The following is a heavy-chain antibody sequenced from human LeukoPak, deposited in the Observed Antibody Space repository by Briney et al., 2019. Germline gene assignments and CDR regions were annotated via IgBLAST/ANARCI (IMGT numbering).Heavy chain of an antibody. J-gene: IGHJ4*02. CDR2: IRYDGSNK. D-gene: IGHD3-3*01. CDR1: GFTFSSYG. Sequence: PGGSLRLSCAAPGFTFSSYGMHWVRQAPGKGLEWVAFIRYDGSNKYYADSVKGRFTISRDNSKNTLYLQMNSLRAEGTAVYYCAKRALETYYDFWSGYYLDYWGQGTLVTVSS. V-gene: IGHV3-30*02. CDR3: AKRALETYYDFWSGYYLDY.